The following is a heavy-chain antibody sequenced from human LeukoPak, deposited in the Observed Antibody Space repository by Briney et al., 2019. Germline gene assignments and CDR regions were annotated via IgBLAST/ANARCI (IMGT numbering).Heavy chain of an antibody. J-gene: IGHJ4*02. D-gene: IGHD2-15*01. CDR1: GFTFSATA. Sequence: GGSLRLSCAASGFTFSATAMHWVRQAPGKGLDWVSVISYDGSNKYYEDSVKGRFTISRDNSKNTLYLQMNSLRAEDTAVYYCAKDSSARGYCSGGSCPAVFDYWGQGTLVTVSS. CDR3: AKDSSARGYCSGGSCPAVFDY. V-gene: IGHV3-30*04. CDR2: ISYDGSNK.